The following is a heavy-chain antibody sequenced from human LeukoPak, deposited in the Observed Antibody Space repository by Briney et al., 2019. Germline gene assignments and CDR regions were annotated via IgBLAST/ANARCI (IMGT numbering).Heavy chain of an antibody. V-gene: IGHV1-69*16. CDR2: IIPVLGTA. CDR1: GGTFSRYT. D-gene: IGHD3-10*01. J-gene: IGHJ6*03. CDR3: AASGGDYYYYSLDV. Sequence: GSSVKVSFKASGGTFSRYTISWVRQAPGQGLEWMGGIIPVLGTANYAQKFQDRVTITADESTSTAYMELTSLTSEDTALYFCAASGGDYYYYSLDVWGKGAPVTISS.